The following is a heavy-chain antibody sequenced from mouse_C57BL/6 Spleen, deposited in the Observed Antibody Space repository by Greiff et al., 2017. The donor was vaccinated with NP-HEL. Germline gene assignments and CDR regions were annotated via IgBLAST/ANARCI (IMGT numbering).Heavy chain of an antibody. J-gene: IGHJ4*01. CDR1: GFNIKDDY. D-gene: IGHD1-1*01. CDR2: IDPENGDT. Sequence: EVKLVESGAELVRPGASVKLSCTASGFNIKDDYMHWVKQRPEQGLEWIGWIDPENGDTEYASKFQGKATITADTSSNTAYLQLSSLTSEDTAVYYCTTREYYGSSYSYYAMDYWGQGTSVTVSS. V-gene: IGHV14-4*01. CDR3: TTREYYGSSYSYYAMDY.